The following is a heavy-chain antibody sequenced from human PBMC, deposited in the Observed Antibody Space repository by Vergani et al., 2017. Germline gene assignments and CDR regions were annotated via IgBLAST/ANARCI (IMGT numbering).Heavy chain of an antibody. Sequence: EVRLVESGGGLVQPGGSLRLSCATPGFPLSDYWIDWFRQAPGKGLEWVSGISGQNFRTHYADSVKGRFTISRDDSKNTVYLQINSLRAEDTAFYYCADLYGDDGFSPFWGQGTLVTVSS. J-gene: IGHJ4*02. CDR1: GFPLSDYW. CDR2: ISGQNFRT. V-gene: IGHV3-23*04. CDR3: ADLYGDDGFSPF. D-gene: IGHD2-21*01.